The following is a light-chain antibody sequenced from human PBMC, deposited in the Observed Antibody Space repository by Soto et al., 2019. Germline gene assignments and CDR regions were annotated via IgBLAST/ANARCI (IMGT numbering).Light chain of an antibody. Sequence: EIVLTQSPATLSSSPGERATLSCRASQSLNNYLAWYQQKPGQAHRLIIYDASNRATATPARFSGSGSGTDFPLTISSLEPEDFSVYYCQQRSSWPRTFGQGTKVEIK. J-gene: IGKJ1*01. CDR3: QQRSSWPRT. CDR1: QSLNNY. CDR2: DAS. V-gene: IGKV3-11*01.